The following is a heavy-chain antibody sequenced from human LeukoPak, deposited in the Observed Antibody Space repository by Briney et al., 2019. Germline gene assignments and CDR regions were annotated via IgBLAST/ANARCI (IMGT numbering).Heavy chain of an antibody. D-gene: IGHD3-22*01. J-gene: IGHJ3*02. CDR1: GYTFTGYY. V-gene: IGHV1-2*02. Sequence: ASMKVSCKASGYTFTGYYMHWVRQAPGQGLEWMGWINPNSDVTNFAQKFQGRVTMTRDTSISTAYMELSSLRSDDTAVYYCAREYYYESSDYYVVLSGAFDIWGQGTMVTVSS. CDR3: AREYYYESSDYYVVLSGAFDI. CDR2: INPNSDVT.